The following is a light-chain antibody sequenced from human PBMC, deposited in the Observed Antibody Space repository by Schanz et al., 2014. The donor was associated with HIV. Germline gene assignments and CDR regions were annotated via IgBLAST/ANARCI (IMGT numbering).Light chain of an antibody. V-gene: IGLV2-8*01. CDR3: TSYAGSLRLV. Sequence: QSALTQPPSASGSPGQSVTISCTGTSSDFRNYNYVSWFQHHPGKAPKLMFYDVNQRPSGVPDRFSGSKSGNTAYLTVSGLQAEDEADYYCTSYAGSLRLVFGGGTKLTVL. CDR1: SSDFRNYNY. CDR2: DVN. J-gene: IGLJ2*01.